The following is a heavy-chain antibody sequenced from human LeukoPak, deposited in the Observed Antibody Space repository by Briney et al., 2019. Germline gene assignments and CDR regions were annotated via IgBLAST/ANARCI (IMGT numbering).Heavy chain of an antibody. CDR2: ISAYNGNT. J-gene: IGHJ4*02. Sequence: ASVKVSCKASGGTFTSYGISWVRQAPGQGLEWMGWISAYNGNTNYAQKLQGRVTMTTDTSTSTAYMELRSLRSDDTAVYYCARFHPYYYDSTTVDYWGQGTLVTVSS. D-gene: IGHD3-22*01. CDR1: GGTFTSYG. CDR3: ARFHPYYYDSTTVDY. V-gene: IGHV1-18*01.